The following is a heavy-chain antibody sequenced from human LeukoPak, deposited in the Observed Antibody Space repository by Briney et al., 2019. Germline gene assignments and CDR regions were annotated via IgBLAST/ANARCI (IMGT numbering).Heavy chain of an antibody. CDR1: GFTFSSYA. Sequence: GRSLRLSCAASGFTFSSYAMHWVRQAPGKGLEWVAVISYDGSNKYYADSVKGRFTISRDNSENTLYLQMNSLRAEDTAVYYCARDIYGMDVWGQGTTVTVSS. J-gene: IGHJ6*02. V-gene: IGHV3-30*04. CDR2: ISYDGSNK. CDR3: ARDIYGMDV.